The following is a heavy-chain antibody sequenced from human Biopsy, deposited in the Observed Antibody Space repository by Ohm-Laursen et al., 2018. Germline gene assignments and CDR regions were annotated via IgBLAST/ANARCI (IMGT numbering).Heavy chain of an antibody. CDR2: VWYDGINK. Sequence: SLRLSCAASGFTFSSFGMHWVRQAPGKGLEWVAVVWYDGINKFYADSVEGRFIISRDNFKNTVYLEMNSLSPEDTAVYYCARDLGNLRGVMFYLDSWGQGTLVSVSS. CDR3: ARDLGNLRGVMFYLDS. CDR1: GFTFSSFG. D-gene: IGHD3-16*01. J-gene: IGHJ4*02. V-gene: IGHV3-33*01.